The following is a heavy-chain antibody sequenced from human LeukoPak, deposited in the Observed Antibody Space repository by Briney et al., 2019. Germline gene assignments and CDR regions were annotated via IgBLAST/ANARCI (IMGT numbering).Heavy chain of an antibody. V-gene: IGHV4-38-2*02. CDR2: NYHSGST. CDR1: GYSISSGYY. Sequence: SETLSLTCTVSGYSISSGYYWGWIRQPPGKGLEWIGSNYHSGSTYYNPSLKSRVTISVDTSKNQFSLKLRSVTAADTAVYYCARGKSRGSHIDYWGQGTLVTVSS. CDR3: ARGKSRGSHIDY. D-gene: IGHD1-26*01. J-gene: IGHJ4*02.